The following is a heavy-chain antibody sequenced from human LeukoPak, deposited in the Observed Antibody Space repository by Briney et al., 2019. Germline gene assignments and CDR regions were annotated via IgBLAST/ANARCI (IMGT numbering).Heavy chain of an antibody. J-gene: IGHJ4*02. CDR1: GFTFSDYY. CDR2: ISSSGSTI. Sequence: GGSLRLSCAASGFTFSDYYMSWIRQAPGKGLEWVSYISSSGSTIYYADSVKGRFTISRDNAKNSLYLQMNSLRAEDTAVYYCARTRIAALTAFDYWGQGTLVTVSS. D-gene: IGHD6-6*01. V-gene: IGHV3-11*01. CDR3: ARTRIAALTAFDY.